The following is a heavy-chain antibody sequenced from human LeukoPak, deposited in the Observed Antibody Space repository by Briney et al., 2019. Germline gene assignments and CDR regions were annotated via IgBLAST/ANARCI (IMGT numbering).Heavy chain of an antibody. CDR2: ISNDGSNN. CDR1: GFTFSSYA. CDR3: AKAGYSSSWYVDY. D-gene: IGHD6-13*01. J-gene: IGHJ4*02. Sequence: SGGSQRLSCAASGFTFSSYAMHWVSQGPGKGLEWVAVISNDGSNNYYADSVKGRCTISRDNSKNTLYLQMNSLRAEDTAVYYCAKAGYSSSWYVDYGGQATPALVSS. V-gene: IGHV3-30*04.